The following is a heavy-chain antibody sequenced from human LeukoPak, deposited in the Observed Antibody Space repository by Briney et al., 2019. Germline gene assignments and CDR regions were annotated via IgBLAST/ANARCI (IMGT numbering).Heavy chain of an antibody. CDR2: LSSSSSTI. V-gene: IGHV3-48*01. Sequence: GGSLRLSCAASGFTFSSYSMNWVRQAPGKGLEWVSSLSSSSSTIYYADSVKGRFTISRDNAKNSLYLQMNSLRAEDTAVYYCARGSWRFDYGDSGFDPWGQGTLVTVSS. CDR3: ARGSWRFDYGDSGFDP. J-gene: IGHJ5*02. CDR1: GFTFSSYS. D-gene: IGHD4-17*01.